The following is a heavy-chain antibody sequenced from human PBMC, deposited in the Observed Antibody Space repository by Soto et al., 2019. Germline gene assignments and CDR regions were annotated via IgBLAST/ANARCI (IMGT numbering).Heavy chain of an antibody. Sequence: SETLSLTCTVSGGSISSYYWSWIRQPPGKGLEWIGYIYYSGSTNYNPSLKSRVTISVDTSKNQFSLKLSSVTAADTAVYYCAREQSGYSDYWGQGTLVTVSS. J-gene: IGHJ4*02. V-gene: IGHV4-59*01. CDR1: GGSISSYY. CDR3: AREQSGYSDY. CDR2: IYYSGST. D-gene: IGHD3-3*01.